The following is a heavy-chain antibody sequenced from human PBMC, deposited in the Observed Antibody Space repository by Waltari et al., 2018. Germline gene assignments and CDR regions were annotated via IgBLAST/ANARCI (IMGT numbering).Heavy chain of an antibody. D-gene: IGHD1-1*01. J-gene: IGHJ4*02. Sequence: QVQLQQWGAGLLKPSETLSLTCAVYGGSFSGYYWSWTRQPPGQGLEWIGEINHSGSTNYNPSLKSRVTISVDTSKNQFSLKLSSVTAADTAVYYCARLDWNADYWGQGTLVTVSS. CDR1: GGSFSGYY. CDR3: ARLDWNADY. V-gene: IGHV4-34*01. CDR2: INHSGST.